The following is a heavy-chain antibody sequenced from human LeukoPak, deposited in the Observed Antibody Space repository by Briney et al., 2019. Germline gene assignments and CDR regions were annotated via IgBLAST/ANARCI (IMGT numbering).Heavy chain of an antibody. D-gene: IGHD4-17*01. CDR2: IYTSGST. J-gene: IGHJ6*03. Sequence: SETLSLTCTVSGASISGYHWSWIRQPAGKGLEWIGRIYTSGSTNYNPSLKSRVTMSVDTSKNQFSLKLSSVTAADTAVYYCAARTVTTGYYYMDVWGKGTTVTVSS. CDR1: GASISGYH. V-gene: IGHV4-4*07. CDR3: AARTVTTGYYYMDV.